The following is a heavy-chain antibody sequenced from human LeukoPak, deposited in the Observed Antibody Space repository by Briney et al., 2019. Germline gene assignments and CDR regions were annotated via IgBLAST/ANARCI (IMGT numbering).Heavy chain of an antibody. CDR2: ISYDGSNK. Sequence: GRSLRLSCAASGFTFSSYGMHWVRQAPGKGLEWVAVISYDGSNKYYADSVKGRFTISRDNSKNTLYLQMNSLRAEDTAVYYCAKQYYDFWSASDYWGQGTLVTVSS. CDR3: AKQYYDFWSASDY. J-gene: IGHJ4*02. CDR1: GFTFSSYG. V-gene: IGHV3-30*18. D-gene: IGHD3-3*01.